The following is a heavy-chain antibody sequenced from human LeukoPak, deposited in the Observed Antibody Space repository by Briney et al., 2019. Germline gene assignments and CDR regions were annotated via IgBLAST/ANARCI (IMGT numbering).Heavy chain of an antibody. CDR3: ARTIAAAGPYFDY. D-gene: IGHD6-13*01. CDR1: GGSFSGYY. CDR2: INHSGST. V-gene: IGHV4-34*01. Sequence: SETLSLTCAVYGGSFSGYYWSWIRQPPGKGLEWIGEINHSGSTNYNPSLKSRVTISVDTSKNQFSLKLSSVAAADTAVYYCARTIAAAGPYFDYWGQGTLVTVSS. J-gene: IGHJ4*02.